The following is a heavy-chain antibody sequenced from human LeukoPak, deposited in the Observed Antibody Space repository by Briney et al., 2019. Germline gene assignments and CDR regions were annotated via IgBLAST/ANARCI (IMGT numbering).Heavy chain of an antibody. D-gene: IGHD6-19*01. CDR2: ISYDGSNK. CDR1: GSTFSSYG. Sequence: GRSLRLSCAASGSTFSSYGMHWVRQAPGKGLEWVAVISYDGSNKYYADSVKGRFTISRDNSKNTLYLQMNSLRAEDTAVYYCAKDLIAVADEPNWFDPWGQGTLVTVSS. J-gene: IGHJ5*02. CDR3: AKDLIAVADEPNWFDP. V-gene: IGHV3-30*18.